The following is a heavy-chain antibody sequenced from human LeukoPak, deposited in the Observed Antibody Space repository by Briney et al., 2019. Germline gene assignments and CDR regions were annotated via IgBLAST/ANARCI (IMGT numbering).Heavy chain of an antibody. V-gene: IGHV3-30*02. CDR2: ISFDGSKE. J-gene: IGHJ4*02. CDR1: GFRFSGFG. Sequence: GGSLRLSCVTSGFRFSGFGMHWVRQTPGKGLDRVAFISFDGSKEFYPDSVRGRFTVSRDNSRDRLYLQMNSLKSEDTGVYYCVKDQGGVVAGPTSGPFDYWGQGILVTVSA. D-gene: IGHD6-19*01. CDR3: VKDQGGVVAGPTSGPFDY.